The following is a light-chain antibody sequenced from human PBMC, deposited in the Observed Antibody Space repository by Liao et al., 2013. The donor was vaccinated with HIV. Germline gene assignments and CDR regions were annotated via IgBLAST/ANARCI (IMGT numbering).Light chain of an antibody. CDR3: QVWDSSDDHPV. V-gene: IGLV3-21*04. J-gene: IGLJ3*02. CDR2: YDS. CDR1: NIGSKS. Sequence: YVLTQPPSVSVAPGKTARITCGGNNIGSKSVHWYQQKPGQAPVLVIYYDSDRPSGIPERFSGSNSGNTATLTISRVEAGDEADYYCQVWDSSDDHPVFGGGTKLTVL.